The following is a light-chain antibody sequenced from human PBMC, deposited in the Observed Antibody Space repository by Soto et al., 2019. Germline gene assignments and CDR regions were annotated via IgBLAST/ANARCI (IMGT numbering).Light chain of an antibody. CDR1: QSISNF. Sequence: DIQLTQSPSSLSASVGDRVTITCRASQSISNFLNWYQQKPGQAPKLLISSASNVQSGVPLRFSGRGSGTEFTLTISGLQPEDSASYCCQQSYNFPRTFGQGTKVDIK. CDR3: QQSYNFPRT. V-gene: IGKV1-39*01. CDR2: SAS. J-gene: IGKJ1*01.